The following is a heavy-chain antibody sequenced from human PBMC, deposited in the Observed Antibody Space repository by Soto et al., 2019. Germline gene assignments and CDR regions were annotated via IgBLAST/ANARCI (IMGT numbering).Heavy chain of an antibody. CDR1: GGTFCSYA. J-gene: IGHJ6*02. CDR2: ITPTFAIA. D-gene: IGHD2-15*01. CDR3: ASRSCIRGSYPKTESYYYYGRVI. V-gene: IGHV1-69*13. Sequence: SVKVSCKASGGTFCSYAISGMRPASGQGLERMGCITPTFAIANSAQKFQGRVTITADDSTSTAYMELSSLRSEDTAVYYCASRSCIRGSYPKTESYYYYGRVIWGQ.